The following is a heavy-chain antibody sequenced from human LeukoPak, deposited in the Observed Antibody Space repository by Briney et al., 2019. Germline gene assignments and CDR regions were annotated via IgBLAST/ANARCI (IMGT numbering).Heavy chain of an antibody. Sequence: GGSLRLSCATSGFTFSSYGMHWVRQAPGKGLEWVAVISYDGSNKYYADSVKGRFTISRDNSKNTLYLQMNSLRAEDTAVYYCARDHSYCTNGVCRYIGGLWFDPWGQGTLVTVSS. D-gene: IGHD2-8*01. CDR1: GFTFSSYG. CDR2: ISYDGSNK. V-gene: IGHV3-30*03. J-gene: IGHJ5*02. CDR3: ARDHSYCTNGVCRYIGGLWFDP.